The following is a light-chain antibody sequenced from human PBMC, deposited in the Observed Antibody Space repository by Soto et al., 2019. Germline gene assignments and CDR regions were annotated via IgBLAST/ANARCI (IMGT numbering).Light chain of an antibody. Sequence: IVVTQSPGTVSLSPGERATLSCRASENIAGTLLAWYKQRPGQPPTLLIYCTSGRATGIPDRFSGSGSGTDFTLTISRLEPEDFAVYYCQHYDDSRTFGPGTTVEIK. CDR1: ENIAGTL. J-gene: IGKJ1*01. CDR2: CTS. CDR3: QHYDDSRT. V-gene: IGKV3-20*01.